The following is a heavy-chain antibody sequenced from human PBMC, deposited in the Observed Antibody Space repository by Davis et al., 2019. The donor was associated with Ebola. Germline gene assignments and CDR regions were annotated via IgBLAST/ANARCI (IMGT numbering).Heavy chain of an antibody. D-gene: IGHD3-22*01. J-gene: IGHJ4*02. V-gene: IGHV1-18*01. Sequence: ASVKVSCKASGYTFPSYTISWVRQAPGQGLEWMGWISAYNGNTNYAQKVRGRATMTTDTSTSTAYMELRSLRSDDTAVYYCAKLGDDYYDSSHFDYWGQGTLVTVSS. CDR1: GYTFPSYT. CDR2: ISAYNGNT. CDR3: AKLGDDYYDSSHFDY.